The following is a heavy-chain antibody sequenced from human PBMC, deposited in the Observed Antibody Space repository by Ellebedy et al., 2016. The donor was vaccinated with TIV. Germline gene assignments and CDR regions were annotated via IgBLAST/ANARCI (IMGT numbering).Heavy chain of an antibody. Sequence: GESLKISCVASGFAFSSYWMTWLRQAPGKGLEWVASIKDDGRQTYYLDSVKGRFTISRDKVKESLFLQMNSLRAEDTAVYYCARDEGRGWLFWGQGTLVTVSS. CDR2: IKDDGRQT. CDR3: ARDEGRGWLF. CDR1: GFAFSSYW. V-gene: IGHV3-7*03. D-gene: IGHD2-15*01. J-gene: IGHJ4*02.